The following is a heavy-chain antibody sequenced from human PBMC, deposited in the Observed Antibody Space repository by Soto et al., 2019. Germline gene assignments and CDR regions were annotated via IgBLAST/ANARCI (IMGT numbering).Heavy chain of an antibody. Sequence: QVQLVQSGAEVKKPGSSVKVSCKASGGTFSSYAISWVRQAPGQGLEWMGGIIPIFGTANYAQKFQGRVTITADESTSTAYMELSSLRSEDTAVYYCARDHRPNTIFGVARTIVYYYYGMDVWGQGTTVTVSS. V-gene: IGHV1-69*12. CDR2: IIPIFGTA. D-gene: IGHD3-3*01. CDR1: GGTFSSYA. J-gene: IGHJ6*02. CDR3: ARDHRPNTIFGVARTIVYYYYGMDV.